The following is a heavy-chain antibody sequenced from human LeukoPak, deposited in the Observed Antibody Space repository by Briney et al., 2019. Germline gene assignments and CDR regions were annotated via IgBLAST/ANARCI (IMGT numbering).Heavy chain of an antibody. J-gene: IGHJ4*02. CDR1: GFTFSNYA. CDR2: ITAGGETT. CDR3: VRGISDYIG. D-gene: IGHD4-11*01. Sequence: GGSLRLSCAASGFTFSNYAMTWVRQAPGKGLEWLSAITAGGETTHYADSVKGRFTISRDNSKNTLYVQMNSLRAEDTAVYYCVRGISDYIGWGQGTLVT. V-gene: IGHV3-23*01.